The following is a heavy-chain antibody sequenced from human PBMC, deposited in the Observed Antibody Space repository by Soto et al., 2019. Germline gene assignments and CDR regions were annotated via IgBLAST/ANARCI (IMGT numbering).Heavy chain of an antibody. D-gene: IGHD2-2*01. CDR2: IYYSGST. CDR3: ASLGSSLYFDY. J-gene: IGHJ4*02. V-gene: IGHV4-59*01. CDR1: GGSISSYY. Sequence: QVQLQESGPGLVKPSETLSLTCTVSGGSISSYYWSWIRQPPGKGLEWIGYIYYSGSTNYNPSLKSRVTISVDTSKNQFSLKLSSVTAADTAVYYCASLGSSLYFDYWGQGTLVTVSS.